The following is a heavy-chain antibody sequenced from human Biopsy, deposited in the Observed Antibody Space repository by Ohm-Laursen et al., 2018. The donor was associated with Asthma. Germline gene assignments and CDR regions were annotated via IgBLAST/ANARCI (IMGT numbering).Heavy chain of an antibody. CDR2: IHYSGST. D-gene: IGHD2-15*01. CDR3: AGFCSGGNCPDH. V-gene: IGHV4-59*01. Sequence: GILSLTCTVSGVSIRSYYWTWIRQPPGKGLEWIGNIHYSGSTYPNPSLKSRVTISVDTSKKQISLRLSSVIAADTAVYYCAGFCSGGNCPDHWGQGTLVTVSS. CDR1: GVSIRSYY. J-gene: IGHJ4*02.